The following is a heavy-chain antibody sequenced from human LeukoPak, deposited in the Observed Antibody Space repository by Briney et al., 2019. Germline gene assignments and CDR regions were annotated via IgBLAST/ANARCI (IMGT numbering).Heavy chain of an antibody. CDR2: IKQDGSEK. V-gene: IGHV3-7*03. CDR1: GFTFSSYC. CDR3: AVAASYKFDP. J-gene: IGHJ5*02. Sequence: PGGSLRLSCAASGFTFSSYCMSWVRQAPGKGLEWVGNIKQDGSEKYYVDSLKDRFTISRDNAKNLLYLQMNSLRAEDTAVYYCAVAASYKFDPWGQGTLVTVSS. D-gene: IGHD6-25*01.